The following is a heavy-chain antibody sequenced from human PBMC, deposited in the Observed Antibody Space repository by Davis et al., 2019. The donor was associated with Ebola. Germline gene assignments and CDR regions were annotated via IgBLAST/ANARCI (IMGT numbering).Heavy chain of an antibody. D-gene: IGHD3-22*01. Sequence: ASVKVSCKASGGTFSDYNMIWVRQAPGQGLEWMGIIDPSGGGTDYAQKFQGRVTMTRDTSTSTVYMELRNLRSEDAAVYYCARELRDSSWNYYYGLDVWGQGTTVTVSS. V-gene: IGHV1-46*01. CDR3: ARELRDSSWNYYYGLDV. CDR2: IDPSGGGT. CDR1: GGTFSDYN. J-gene: IGHJ6*02.